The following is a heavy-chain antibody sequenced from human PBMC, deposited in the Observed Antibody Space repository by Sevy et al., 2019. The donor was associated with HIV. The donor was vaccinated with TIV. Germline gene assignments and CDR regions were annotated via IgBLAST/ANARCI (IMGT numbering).Heavy chain of an antibody. D-gene: IGHD2-2*01. V-gene: IGHV4-30-4*01. Sequence: SETLSLTCTVSGGSISSGDYYWGWIRQSPGKGLEWIRYIYYSWTTYYKPSLKSRVTMSGDTSKNQFSLKMSSVTAAETAVYFGARYCISTGPHNWFDPWGQGTLVTVSS. CDR3: ARYCISTGPHNWFDP. CDR2: IYYSWTT. J-gene: IGHJ5*02. CDR1: GGSISSGDYY.